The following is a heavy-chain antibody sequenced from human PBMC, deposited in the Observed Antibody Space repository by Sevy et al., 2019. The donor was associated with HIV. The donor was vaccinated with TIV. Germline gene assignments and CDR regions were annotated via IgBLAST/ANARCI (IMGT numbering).Heavy chain of an antibody. CDR3: AGARSSYGLDYYYYGMDV. J-gene: IGHJ6*02. CDR2: INPSGGST. CDR1: GYTFTSYY. D-gene: IGHD5-18*01. V-gene: IGHV1-46*01. Sequence: ASVKVSCKASGYTFTSYYMHWVRQAPGHGLEWMGIINPSGGSTSYAQKFQGRVTMTRDTSTSTVYMELSSLRSEDTAVYYGAGARSSYGLDYYYYGMDVWGQGTTVTVSS.